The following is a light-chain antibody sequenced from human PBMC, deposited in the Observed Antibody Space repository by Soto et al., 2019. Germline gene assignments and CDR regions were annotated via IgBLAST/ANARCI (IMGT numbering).Light chain of an antibody. V-gene: IGKV3-15*01. CDR3: QQHGQWTIT. J-gene: IGKJ5*01. Sequence: EIVITQSPATLSVSPGERATLSCRASQSVNSNYLAWSQQKPGQAPRLLIYGISKRETEIPDRFSGSGSGTEFTLTISSLQPEDFATDYCQQHGQWTITFGQGTRLEIK. CDR1: QSVNSN. CDR2: GIS.